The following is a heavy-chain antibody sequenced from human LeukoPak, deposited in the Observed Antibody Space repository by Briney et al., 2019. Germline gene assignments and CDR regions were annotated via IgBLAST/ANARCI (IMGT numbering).Heavy chain of an antibody. CDR2: ISGSGGST. CDR3: AKSGGPRDPHLAWKAYFDY. Sequence: GGSLRLSCAASGFTFSSYAMSWVRQAPGKGLEWVSAISGSGGSTYYADSVKGRFTISRDNSKNTLYLQMNSLRAEDTAVYYCAKSGGPRDPHLAWKAYFDYWGQGTLVTVSS. V-gene: IGHV3-23*01. J-gene: IGHJ4*02. CDR1: GFTFSSYA. D-gene: IGHD2-15*01.